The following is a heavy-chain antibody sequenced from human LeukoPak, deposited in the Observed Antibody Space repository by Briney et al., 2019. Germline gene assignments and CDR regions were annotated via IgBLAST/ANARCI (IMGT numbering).Heavy chain of an antibody. V-gene: IGHV3-7*01. Sequence: GGSLRLSCAASGFTLSSYWMSWVRQAPGKGLEWVANIKQDGSEKYYVDSVKGRFTISRDNAKNSLYLQMNSLRAEDTAVYYCARDRRDGYNSKFDYWGQGTLVTVSS. CDR1: GFTLSSYW. CDR3: ARDRRDGYNSKFDY. J-gene: IGHJ4*02. CDR2: IKQDGSEK. D-gene: IGHD5-24*01.